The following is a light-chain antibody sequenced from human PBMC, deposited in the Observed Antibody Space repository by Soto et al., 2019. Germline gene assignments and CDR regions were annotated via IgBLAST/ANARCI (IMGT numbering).Light chain of an antibody. CDR3: QSYDSSLSGWV. J-gene: IGLJ3*02. V-gene: IGLV1-40*01. Sequence: QAVVTQPPSVSGAPGQRVTISCTGSSSNIGAGYDVHWYQQLPGTAPKLLIYGNSNRPSGVPDRFSGSKSGTSASPAITGLQAEDEADYYCQSYDSSLSGWVFGGGTKLTVL. CDR1: SSNIGAGYD. CDR2: GNS.